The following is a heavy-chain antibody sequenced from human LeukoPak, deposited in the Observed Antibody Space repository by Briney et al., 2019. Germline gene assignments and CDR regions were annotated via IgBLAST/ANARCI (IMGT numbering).Heavy chain of an antibody. CDR2: IYYSGST. CDR3: ARNPGYSSGWYVLDY. J-gene: IGHJ4*02. Sequence: SETLSLTCAVYGGSFSGYYWSWIRQPPGKGLEWIGSIYYSGSTYYNPSLKSRVTISVDTSKNQFSLKLSSVTAADTAVYYCARNPGYSSGWYVLDYWGQGTLVTVSS. D-gene: IGHD6-19*01. CDR1: GGSFSGYY. V-gene: IGHV4-34*01.